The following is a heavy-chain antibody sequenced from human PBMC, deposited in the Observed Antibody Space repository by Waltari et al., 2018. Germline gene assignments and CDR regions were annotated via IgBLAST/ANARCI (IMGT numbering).Heavy chain of an antibody. CDR2: IYYSGST. CDR1: GGSISSYY. V-gene: IGHV4-59*01. J-gene: IGHJ6*04. CDR3: AIQKARFMDV. D-gene: IGHD3-3*01. Sequence: QVQLQESGPGLVKPSETLSLTCTVSGGSISSYYWRWIRQPPGKGLEWIGYIYYSGSTNYNPSLKSRVTISVDTSKNQFSLKLSSVTAADTAVYYCAIQKARFMDVWGKGTTVTVSS.